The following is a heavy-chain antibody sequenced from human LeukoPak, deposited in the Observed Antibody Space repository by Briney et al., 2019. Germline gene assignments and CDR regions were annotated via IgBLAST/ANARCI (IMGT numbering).Heavy chain of an antibody. Sequence: EGSLRLSCAASGFTFSSFTMNWVRQAPGKGLEWLSSIISSGSYIYSADSVKGRFTISRDNAKNSLHLQMNSLRAEDTAVYYCARDDGYCSGNDCYYYGLDVWGQGTTVTVSS. D-gene: IGHD2-15*01. CDR1: GFTFSSFT. V-gene: IGHV3-21*01. CDR2: IISSGSYI. CDR3: ARDDGYCSGNDCYYYGLDV. J-gene: IGHJ6*02.